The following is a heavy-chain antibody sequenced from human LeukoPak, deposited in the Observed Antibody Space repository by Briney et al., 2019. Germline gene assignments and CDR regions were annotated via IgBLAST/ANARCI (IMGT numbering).Heavy chain of an antibody. CDR1: GFTFSSYA. CDR3: ARDRDSSGYYYVGPDY. D-gene: IGHD3-22*01. J-gene: IGHJ4*02. CDR2: ISSNGGST. V-gene: IGHV3-64*01. Sequence: GGSLRLSCAASGFTFSSYAMHRVRQAPGKGLEYVSAISSNGGSTYYANSVKGRFTISRDNSKNTLYLQMGSLRAEDMAVYYCARDRDSSGYYYVGPDYWGQGTLVTVSS.